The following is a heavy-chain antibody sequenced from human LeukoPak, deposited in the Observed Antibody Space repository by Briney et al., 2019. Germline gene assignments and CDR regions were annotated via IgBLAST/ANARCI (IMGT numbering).Heavy chain of an antibody. V-gene: IGHV3-23*01. Sequence: GGSLRLSCAASGFTFSNYAMSWIRQAPGKGLEWVSGIIGSGASTYYTDSVKGRFTISRDNSKNTLYLQMNSLRTEDTAVYYCGRIAINANNGMDVWGQGTTVTVSS. CDR1: GFTFSNYA. CDR3: GRIAINANNGMDV. D-gene: IGHD1/OR15-1a*01. CDR2: IIGSGAST. J-gene: IGHJ6*02.